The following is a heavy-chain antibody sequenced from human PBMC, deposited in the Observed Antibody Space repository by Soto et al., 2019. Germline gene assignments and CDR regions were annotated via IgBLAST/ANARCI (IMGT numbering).Heavy chain of an antibody. J-gene: IGHJ6*03. CDR1: GGSISSYY. V-gene: IGHV4-59*01. Sequence: PSETLSLTCTVSGGSISSYYWSWIRQPPGRGLEYICFIFYGGVTNYNPSLKSRVTISVDTSKKQFSLKLTSVTAADTAVYCCARAACGNDVCSSSYFYYYYMDVWGKGTTVTVSS. CDR2: IFYGGVT. CDR3: ARAACGNDVCSSSYFYYYYMDV. D-gene: IGHD2-8*01.